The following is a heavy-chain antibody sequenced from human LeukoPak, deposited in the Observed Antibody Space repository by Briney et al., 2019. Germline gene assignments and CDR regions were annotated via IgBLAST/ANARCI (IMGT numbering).Heavy chain of an antibody. J-gene: IGHJ4*02. CDR1: GGSFSSDNW. Sequence: SETLSLTCAVSGGSFSSDNWWSWVRQPPGKGLEWIGEVFHSGSTNYNPSLKSRVTISVDKSKSQFSLKLNSVTAVDTAVYYCCHFPKYSSGWSDEDYWGQGTLVAVSS. D-gene: IGHD6-19*01. CDR3: CHFPKYSSGWSDEDY. V-gene: IGHV4-4*02. CDR2: VFHSGST.